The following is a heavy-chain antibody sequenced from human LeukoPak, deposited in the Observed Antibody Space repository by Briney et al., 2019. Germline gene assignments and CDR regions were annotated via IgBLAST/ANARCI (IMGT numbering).Heavy chain of an antibody. D-gene: IGHD6-19*01. CDR3: ATQQWLAPPPDS. CDR2: INTDGTVT. CDR1: GFTFSKYW. Sequence: GGSLRLSRAASGFTFSKYWMLWVRQAPGKGLESVSRINTDGTVTTYADSVKGRFTVSRDNADNTMFLQMNSVRDEDTAVYYCATQQWLAPPPDSWGQGTPVTVSS. V-gene: IGHV3-74*01. J-gene: IGHJ4*02.